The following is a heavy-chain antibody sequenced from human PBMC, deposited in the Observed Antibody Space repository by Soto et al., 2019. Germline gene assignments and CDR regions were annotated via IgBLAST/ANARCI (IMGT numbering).Heavy chain of an antibody. CDR3: ATLRGSVTTYDN. V-gene: IGHV3-23*01. CDR2: ISGSGGST. D-gene: IGHD3-10*01. Sequence: PGGSLRLSCAASGFTFSSYAMSWVRQAPGKGLEWVSAISGSGGSTYYADSVKGRFTISRDNSKNTLYLQMNSLRAEDTAVYYCATLRGSVTTYDNWGQGTLVTVSS. CDR1: GFTFSSYA. J-gene: IGHJ4*02.